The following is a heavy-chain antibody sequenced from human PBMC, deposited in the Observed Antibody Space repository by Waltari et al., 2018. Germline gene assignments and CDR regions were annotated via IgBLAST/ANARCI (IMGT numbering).Heavy chain of an antibody. CDR2: IYYTGST. Sequence: QVQLQESGPSLLKPSETLSLICTVSGGAISGFYWSWVRQPPWKGLDWIGYIYYTGSTNFNPSLKSRVTMSVDTSKNQFSLKLISVTAAVTAFYYCARGGGGDWEWFDPWGQGTLVTVSS. J-gene: IGHJ5*02. CDR1: GGAISGFY. V-gene: IGHV4-59*01. D-gene: IGHD2-21*02. CDR3: ARGGGGDWEWFDP.